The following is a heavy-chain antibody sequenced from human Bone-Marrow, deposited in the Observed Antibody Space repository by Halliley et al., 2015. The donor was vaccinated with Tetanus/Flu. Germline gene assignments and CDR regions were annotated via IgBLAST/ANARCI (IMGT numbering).Heavy chain of an antibody. CDR2: LFGSGGTS. CDR1: GFSFSSYA. V-gene: IGHV3-23*01. J-gene: IGHJ5*02. Sequence: SLRLSCAASGFSFSSYAMSWVRQAPGKGLEWVSTLFGSGGTSYYADSVKGRFIISRDNSKNTLYLQMNSLRVEDTAVYYCAKDSPGAQKDWFDPWGQGTLVTVSS. CDR3: AKDSPGAQKDWFDP.